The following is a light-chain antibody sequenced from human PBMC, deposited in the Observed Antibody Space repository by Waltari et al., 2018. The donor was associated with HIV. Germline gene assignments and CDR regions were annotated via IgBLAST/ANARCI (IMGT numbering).Light chain of an antibody. J-gene: IGLJ2*01. CDR1: SSNIGTGYD. Sequence: QSVLTQPPSVSGAPGQRVTISCSGSSSNIGTGYDVQWYQQLPGTAPKLLMYANCFRPSGVPDRFSGSKSGTSASLAITGLQAEDEADYYCQSYDSSLSSVVFGGGTKLTVL. CDR3: QSYDSSLSSVV. CDR2: ANC. V-gene: IGLV1-40*01.